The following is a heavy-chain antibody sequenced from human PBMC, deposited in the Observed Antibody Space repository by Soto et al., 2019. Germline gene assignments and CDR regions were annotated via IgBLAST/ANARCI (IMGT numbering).Heavy chain of an antibody. CDR1: GYTFTNYG. CDR3: ARGVGSGSYYNQYNWFDP. J-gene: IGHJ5*02. V-gene: IGHV1-18*01. CDR2: INVYNGNT. D-gene: IGHD3-10*01. Sequence: ASVKVSCKASGYTFTNYGVSWVRQAPGQGLEWMGWINVYNGNTKYAQKVQGRVTMTTDTSTSTAYMELRSLRSDDTAVYYCARGVGSGSYYNQYNWFDPWGQGTLVTVS.